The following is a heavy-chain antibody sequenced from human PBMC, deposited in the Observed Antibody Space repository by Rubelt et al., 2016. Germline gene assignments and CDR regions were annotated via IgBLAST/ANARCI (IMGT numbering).Heavy chain of an antibody. D-gene: IGHD4-17*01. Sequence: MHWVRQAPGQGLEWMGWINPDSGDTNYAQSFQGRVTMTRDTSISTAYMELSRLRSDDTAVYYCARDMGATVTTGEWGQGTLVTVSS. V-gene: IGHV1-2*02. CDR2: INPDSGDT. J-gene: IGHJ4*02. CDR3: ARDMGATVTTGE.